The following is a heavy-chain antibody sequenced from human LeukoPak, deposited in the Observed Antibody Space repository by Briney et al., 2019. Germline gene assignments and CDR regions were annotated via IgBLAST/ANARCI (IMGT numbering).Heavy chain of an antibody. D-gene: IGHD6-19*01. CDR3: ARASSGWPYLFDY. Sequence: ASVKVFCKASGYTFTSYGISWVRQAPGQGLEWMGWISAYNDNTNYTQKLQGRVTMTTDTSTSTAYMELRSLRSDDTAVYYCARASSGWPYLFDYWGQGTLVTVSS. V-gene: IGHV1-18*01. CDR2: ISAYNDNT. J-gene: IGHJ4*02. CDR1: GYTFTSYG.